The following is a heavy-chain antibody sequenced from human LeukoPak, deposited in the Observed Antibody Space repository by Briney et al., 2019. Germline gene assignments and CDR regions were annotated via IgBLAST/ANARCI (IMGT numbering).Heavy chain of an antibody. CDR1: NGSISNDY. Sequence: SETLSLTCNVSNGSISNDYWLWVRQPPGKGLEWIAYIDYSGYTDYNPSAKSRVTMSIDTSKSQFTLHLRSVSAADTAIYYCATCAPNRYWLAPWGQGILVTVSS. J-gene: IGHJ5*02. CDR2: IDYSGYT. CDR3: ATCAPNRYWLAP. V-gene: IGHV4-59*08.